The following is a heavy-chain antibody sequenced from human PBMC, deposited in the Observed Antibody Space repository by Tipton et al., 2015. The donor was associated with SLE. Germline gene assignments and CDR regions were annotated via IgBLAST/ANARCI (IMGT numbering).Heavy chain of an antibody. Sequence: TLSLTCTVSGGSLSGGNSYWSWIRPPAGKRLEWIGRIYGSGSTIYNPSLKSRVTISVDTSKNHFSLQLSSVTAADTAVYYCARDRDYYDSSGLLLEGFDVWGQGTMVTVSS. V-gene: IGHV4-61*02. J-gene: IGHJ3*01. CDR3: ARDRDYYDSSGLLLEGFDV. D-gene: IGHD3-22*01. CDR1: GGSLSGGNSY. CDR2: IYGSGST.